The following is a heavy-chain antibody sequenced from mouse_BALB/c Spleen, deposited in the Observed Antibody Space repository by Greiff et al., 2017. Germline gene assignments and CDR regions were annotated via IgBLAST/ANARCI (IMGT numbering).Heavy chain of an antibody. CDR3: ARGFTTATRAMDY. D-gene: IGHD1-2*01. CDR1: GFSLTSYG. V-gene: IGHV2-9*02. Sequence: VKLMESGPGLVAPSQSLSITCTVSGFSLTSYGVHWVRQPPGKGLEWLGVIWAGGSTNYNSALMSRLSISKDNSKSQVFLKMNSLQTDDTAMYYCARGFTTATRAMDYWGQGTSVTVSS. CDR2: IWAGGST. J-gene: IGHJ4*01.